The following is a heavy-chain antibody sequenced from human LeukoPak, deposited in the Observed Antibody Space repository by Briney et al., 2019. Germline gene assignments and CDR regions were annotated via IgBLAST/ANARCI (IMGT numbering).Heavy chain of an antibody. CDR3: ARALYQQLADLYYFDY. J-gene: IGHJ4*02. CDR2: IYTSGST. V-gene: IGHV4-61*02. D-gene: IGHD6-13*01. CDR1: GGSIGSGSYY. Sequence: SSETLSLTCTVSGGSIGSGSYYWSWIRQPAGKGLEWIGRIYTSGSTNYNPSLKSRVTISVDTSKNQFSLKLSSVTAADTAVHYCARALYQQLADLYYFDYWGQGTLVTVSS.